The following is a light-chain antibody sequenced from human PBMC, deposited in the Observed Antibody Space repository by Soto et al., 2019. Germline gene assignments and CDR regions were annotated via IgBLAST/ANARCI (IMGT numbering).Light chain of an antibody. Sequence: DIQMTQSPSTLSASVGDRVTITCRASQSISTWLGWYQQKPGKAPKVLIYKASSLERGVPSRFSGSGSGTEMTLTSSSLQPDDFATYYCQQYNNWPYTFGQGTKLEIK. J-gene: IGKJ2*01. V-gene: IGKV1-5*03. CDR2: KAS. CDR3: QQYNNWPYT. CDR1: QSISTW.